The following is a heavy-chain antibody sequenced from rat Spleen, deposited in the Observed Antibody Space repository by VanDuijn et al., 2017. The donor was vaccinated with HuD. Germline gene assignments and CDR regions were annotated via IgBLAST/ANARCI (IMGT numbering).Heavy chain of an antibody. CDR2: ITNTGGST. J-gene: IGHJ2*01. Sequence: EVQLVESGGGLVQPGRSLKLSCIASGFTLNNYWMTWFRQAPGKGLEWVASITNTGGSTYYSDSVKGRFTISRDNAKSTLYLQMNSLRSEDTATYYCTREASEGYYPHWGQGVMVTVSS. D-gene: IGHD1-11*01. V-gene: IGHV5-31*01. CDR1: GFTLNNYW. CDR3: TREASEGYYPH.